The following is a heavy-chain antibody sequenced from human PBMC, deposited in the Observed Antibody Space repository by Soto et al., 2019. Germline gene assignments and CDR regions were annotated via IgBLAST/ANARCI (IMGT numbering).Heavy chain of an antibody. CDR1: GFTFSSYA. CDR3: ARSSGYGLYYFAY. CDR2: ISYDGSNK. D-gene: IGHD2-8*01. Sequence: GGSLRLSCAASGFTFSSYAMHWVRQAPGKGLEWVAVISYDGSNKYYADSVKGRFTISRDNSKNTLYLQMNSLRAEDTAVYYCARSSGYGLYYFAYCGQGTLVTVSS. V-gene: IGHV3-30-3*01. J-gene: IGHJ4*02.